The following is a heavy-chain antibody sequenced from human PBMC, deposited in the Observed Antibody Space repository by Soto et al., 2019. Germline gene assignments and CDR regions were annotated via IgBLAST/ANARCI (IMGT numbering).Heavy chain of an antibody. Sequence: GGSLRLSCAASGFTVSSYAMSWVRQAPGKGLEWVSAISGSGGSTYYADPVKGRFTISRDNSKNTRNLQMNSLRDEDTAVYYGAKGFSRNIVVVPAAIGPGVYYGMDVWGQGTTVTVSS. CDR3: AKGFSRNIVVVPAAIGPGVYYGMDV. V-gene: IGHV3-23*01. CDR2: ISGSGGST. D-gene: IGHD2-2*01. CDR1: GFTVSSYA. J-gene: IGHJ6*02.